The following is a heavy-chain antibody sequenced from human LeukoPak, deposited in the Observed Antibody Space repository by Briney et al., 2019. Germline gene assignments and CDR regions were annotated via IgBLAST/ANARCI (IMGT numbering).Heavy chain of an antibody. CDR1: GYTFTVYY. CDR3: ARDPRSSMRYYGMDV. J-gene: IGHJ6*02. Sequence: ASVKVSCKPSGYTFTVYYMHWVRQAPGQGLEWMGRINPNSGGTNYTQKFQGRVTMTRDTSISTAYMELSRLRSDDTAVYYCARDPRSSMRYYGMDVWGQGTTVTVSS. D-gene: IGHD2-8*01. V-gene: IGHV1-2*06. CDR2: INPNSGGT.